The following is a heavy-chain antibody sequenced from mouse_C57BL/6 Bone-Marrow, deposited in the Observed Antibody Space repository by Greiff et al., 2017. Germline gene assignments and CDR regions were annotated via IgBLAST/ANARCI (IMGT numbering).Heavy chain of an antibody. J-gene: IGHJ2*01. CDR3: ARSTSGLHFDY. Sequence: EVKVEESGGGLVKPGGSLKLSCAASGFTFSSYAMSWVRQTPEKRLEWVATISDGGSYTYYPDNVKGRFTISRDNAKNNLYLQMSHLKSEDTAMYYCARSTSGLHFDYWGQGTTLTVSS. V-gene: IGHV5-4*03. CDR1: GFTFSSYA. D-gene: IGHD3-2*02. CDR2: ISDGGSYT.